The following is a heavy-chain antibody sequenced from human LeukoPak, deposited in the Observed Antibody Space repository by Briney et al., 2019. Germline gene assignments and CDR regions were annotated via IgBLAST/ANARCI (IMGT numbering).Heavy chain of an antibody. CDR2: INPSGGST. CDR1: GYTFTSYY. D-gene: IGHD6-13*01. V-gene: IGHV1-46*01. Sequence: GASVKVSRKASGYTFTSYYMHWVRQAPGQGLEWMGIINPSGGSTSYAQKFQGRVTMTRDMSTSTVYMELSSLRSEDTAVYYCARDTIAATPEYYFDYWGQGTLVTVSS. CDR3: ARDTIAATPEYYFDY. J-gene: IGHJ4*02.